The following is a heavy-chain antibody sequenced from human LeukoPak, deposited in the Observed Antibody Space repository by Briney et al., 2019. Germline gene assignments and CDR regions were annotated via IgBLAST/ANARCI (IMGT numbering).Heavy chain of an antibody. J-gene: IGHJ3*02. CDR2: IYYSGST. CDR3: ARSWYSGSYSDAFDI. D-gene: IGHD1-26*01. V-gene: IGHV4-31*03. Sequence: SQTLSLTCTVSGGSISSGGYYWSWIRQHPGKGLEWIGYIYYSGSTYYNPSLKSRVTISVDTSKNQFSLKLSSVTAADTAVYYCARSWYSGSYSDAFDIWGQGTMVTVSS. CDR1: GGSISSGGYY.